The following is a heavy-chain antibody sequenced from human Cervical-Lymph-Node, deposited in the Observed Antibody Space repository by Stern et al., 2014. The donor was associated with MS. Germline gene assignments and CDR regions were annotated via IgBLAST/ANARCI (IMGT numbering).Heavy chain of an antibody. D-gene: IGHD3-3*01. CDR1: GFTFSSYA. V-gene: IGHV3-23*04. J-gene: IGHJ4*02. CDR3: AKSPHYDFWSGYYKGFDY. Sequence: EVQLVESGGGLVQPGGSLRLSCAASGFTFSSYAMSWVRQAPGKGLEWVSAISGSGGSTYYADSVNVRFTIARDNSKNTLYLQMNSLRAEDTAVYYCAKSPHYDFWSGYYKGFDYWGQGTLVTVSS. CDR2: ISGSGGST.